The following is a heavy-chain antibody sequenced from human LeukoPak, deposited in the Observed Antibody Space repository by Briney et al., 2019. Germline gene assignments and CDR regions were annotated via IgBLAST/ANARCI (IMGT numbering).Heavy chain of an antibody. Sequence: SETLSLTCTVSGASINSGHYYWSWIRQHPGKGLEWIGYIYFSGTTYYNPSLRSRATISVDTSKNQFSLKLSSVTAADTAVYYCARDPAPYCSSGNCYGAFDIWGQGTMVTVSS. V-gene: IGHV4-31*03. J-gene: IGHJ3*02. D-gene: IGHD2-2*01. CDR3: ARDPAPYCSSGNCYGAFDI. CDR1: GASINSGHYY. CDR2: IYFSGTT.